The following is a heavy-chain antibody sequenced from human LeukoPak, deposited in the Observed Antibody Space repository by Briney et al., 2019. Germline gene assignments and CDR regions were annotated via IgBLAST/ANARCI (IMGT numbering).Heavy chain of an antibody. Sequence: LRLSCAASGFTFSDYYMSWIRQAPGKGLEWIGYIYYSGSTNYNPSLKSRVTISVDTSKNQFSLKLSSVTAADTAVYYCARDLYLWGQGTLVTVSS. CDR1: GFTFSDYY. CDR3: ARDLYL. V-gene: IGHV4-59*01. CDR2: IYYSGST. J-gene: IGHJ5*02.